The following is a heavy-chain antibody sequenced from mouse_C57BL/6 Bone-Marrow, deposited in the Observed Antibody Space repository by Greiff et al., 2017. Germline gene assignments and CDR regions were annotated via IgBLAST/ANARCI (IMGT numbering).Heavy chain of an antibody. J-gene: IGHJ3*01. Sequence: VQVVESGPGLVQPSQSLSITCTVSGFSLTSYGVHWVRQPPGKGLEWLGVLWSGGSTDYNAAFISRLSISKDNSKSQVFFKMNSLQADDTAIYYCAKRRRYYIFAYWGQGTLVTVSA. V-gene: IGHV2-4*01. CDR2: LWSGGST. D-gene: IGHD2-12*01. CDR3: AKRRRYYIFAY. CDR1: GFSLTSYG.